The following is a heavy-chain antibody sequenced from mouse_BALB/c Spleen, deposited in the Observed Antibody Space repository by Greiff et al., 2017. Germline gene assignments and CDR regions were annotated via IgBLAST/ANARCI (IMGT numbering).Heavy chain of an antibody. CDR2: INPYNGAT. V-gene: IGHV1-31*01. D-gene: IGHD1-1*01. Sequence: VQLQQSGPELVKPGASVKISCKASGYSFTGYYMHWVKQSHVKSLEWIGRINPYNGATSYNQNFKDKASLTVDKSSSTAYMELHSLTSEDSAVYYCASYYGSSSFDYWGQGTTLTVSS. CDR1: GYSFTGYY. CDR3: ASYYGSSSFDY. J-gene: IGHJ2*01.